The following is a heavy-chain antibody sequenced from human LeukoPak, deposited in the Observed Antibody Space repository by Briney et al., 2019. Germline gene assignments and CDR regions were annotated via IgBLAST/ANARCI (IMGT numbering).Heavy chain of an antibody. V-gene: IGHV3-20*01. Sequence: RAGGSLRLSCAASGFTFDDYGMSWVRQAPGKGLEWVSGINWNGGSTGYADSVKGRFTISRDNAKNSLYLQMNSLRAEDTALYHCARVPYSYGYQNFDYWGQGTLVTVSS. CDR3: ARVPYSYGYQNFDY. D-gene: IGHD5-18*01. J-gene: IGHJ4*02. CDR1: GFTFDDYG. CDR2: INWNGGST.